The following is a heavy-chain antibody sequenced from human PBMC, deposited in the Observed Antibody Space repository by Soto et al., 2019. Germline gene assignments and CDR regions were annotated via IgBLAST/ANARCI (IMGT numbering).Heavy chain of an antibody. Sequence: GGSLRLSCSASGFTFSTYTMYWVRQAPGKGLEYVSGISSNGGTTYYADSVKGRFTISRDNSKNTLYLQMSTLRPEDTAVYYCVEATAGVAFVYWGQGTLVTVSS. CDR3: VEATAGVAFVY. D-gene: IGHD6-13*01. V-gene: IGHV3-64D*06. CDR1: GFTFSTYT. J-gene: IGHJ4*02. CDR2: ISSNGGTT.